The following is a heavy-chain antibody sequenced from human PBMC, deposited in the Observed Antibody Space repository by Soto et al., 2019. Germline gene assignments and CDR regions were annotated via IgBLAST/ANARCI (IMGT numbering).Heavy chain of an antibody. D-gene: IGHD3-10*01. CDR3: ARVPGP. J-gene: IGHJ5*02. V-gene: IGHV4-30-2*01. CDR2: IYHSGST. CDR1: GGSISSGGYS. Sequence: PSETLSLTCAVSGGSISSGGYSWSWIRQPPGKGLEWIGYIYHSGSTYYNSSLKSRVTISVDRSKNQFSLKLSSVTAADTAVYYCARVPGPWGQGTLVTVPQ.